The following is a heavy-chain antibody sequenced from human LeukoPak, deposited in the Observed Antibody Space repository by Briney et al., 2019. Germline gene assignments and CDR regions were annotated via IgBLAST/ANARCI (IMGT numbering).Heavy chain of an antibody. Sequence: GGSLRLSCAASGSTFSSYEMNWVRQAPGKGLEWVSYISSSGSPTYYADSVKGRFTISRDNAKNSLYLQMNSLRAEDTAVYYCASRDCSGGTCYDYYYYYMDVWGKGTTVTVSS. V-gene: IGHV3-48*03. D-gene: IGHD2-15*01. J-gene: IGHJ6*03. CDR1: GSTFSSYE. CDR2: ISSSGSPT. CDR3: ASRDCSGGTCYDYYYYYMDV.